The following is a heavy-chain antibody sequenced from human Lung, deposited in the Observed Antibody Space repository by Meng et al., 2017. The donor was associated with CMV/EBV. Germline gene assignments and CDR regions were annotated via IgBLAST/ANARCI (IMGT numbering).Heavy chain of an antibody. J-gene: IGHJ4*02. CDR3: AKVRSGWYSDY. CDR1: GFTFSSYA. D-gene: IGHD6-19*01. Sequence: GSLRLSCAASGFTFSSYAMSWVRQAPGKGLEWVSFIYSGDSSTSYADSVKGRFTISRDNSKNTLYLQMNSLRAEDTAVYYCAKVRSGWYSDYWGQGTLVTVSS. CDR2: IYSGDSST. V-gene: IGHV3-23*03.